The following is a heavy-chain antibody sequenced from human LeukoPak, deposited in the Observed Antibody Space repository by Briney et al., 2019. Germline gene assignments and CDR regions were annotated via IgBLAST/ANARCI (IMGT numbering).Heavy chain of an antibody. CDR2: INHSGST. V-gene: IGHV4-34*01. CDR1: GGSFSGYY. Sequence: PSETLSLTCAVYGGSFSGYYWSWIRQPPGKGLEWIGEINHSGSTNYNPSLKSRVTISVDTSKNQFSLKLSSVTAADTAVYYCARGSSYGTPSDFDYWSQGTLVTVSS. D-gene: IGHD5-18*01. J-gene: IGHJ4*02. CDR3: ARGSSYGTPSDFDY.